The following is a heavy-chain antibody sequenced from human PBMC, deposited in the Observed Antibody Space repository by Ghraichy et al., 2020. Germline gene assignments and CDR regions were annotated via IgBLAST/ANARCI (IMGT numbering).Heavy chain of an antibody. Sequence: SVKVSCKASGGTFSSYAISWVRQAPGQGLEWMGGIIPIFGTANYAQKFQGRVTITADESTSTAYMELSSLRSEDTAVYYCARRSTGLWVNYYDSSGYLHAFDIWGQGTMVTVSS. D-gene: IGHD3-22*01. V-gene: IGHV1-69*13. J-gene: IGHJ3*02. CDR3: ARRSTGLWVNYYDSSGYLHAFDI. CDR2: IIPIFGTA. CDR1: GGTFSSYA.